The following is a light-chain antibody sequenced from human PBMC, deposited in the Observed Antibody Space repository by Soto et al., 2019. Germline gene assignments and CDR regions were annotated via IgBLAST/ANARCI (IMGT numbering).Light chain of an antibody. CDR1: QSISRG. CDR3: QQYNSYSVT. J-gene: IGKJ1*01. V-gene: IGKV1-5*01. Sequence: IQLTKPPSTLSSSIGDGVAFTCRASQSISRGLAWYQQTPGQAPKFLIDGVSSMESGVPSRFSGSGSGTEFTLVISSLQPDDFATYYCQQYNSYSVTFGQGTQVEI. CDR2: GVS.